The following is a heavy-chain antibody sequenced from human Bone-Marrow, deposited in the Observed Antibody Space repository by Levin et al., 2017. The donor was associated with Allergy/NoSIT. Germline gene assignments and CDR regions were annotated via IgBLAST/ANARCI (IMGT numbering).Heavy chain of an antibody. J-gene: IGHJ6*02. V-gene: IGHV1-18*01. CDR3: ARVAYCGGDCYTGEHYYYYYGMDV. CDR2: SSAYNGNT. Sequence: ASVKVSCKASGYTFTSYGISWVRQAPGQGLEWMGWSSAYNGNTNYAQKLQGRVTMTTDTSTSTAYMELRSLRSDDTAVYYCARVAYCGGDCYTGEHYYYYYGMDVWGQGTTVTVSS. D-gene: IGHD2-21*02. CDR1: GYTFTSYG.